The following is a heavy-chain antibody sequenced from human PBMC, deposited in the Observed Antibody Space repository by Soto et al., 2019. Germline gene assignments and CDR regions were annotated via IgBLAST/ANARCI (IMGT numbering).Heavy chain of an antibody. V-gene: IGHV3-30*18. CDR2: ISYDGSNK. Sequence: QVQLVESGGGVVQPGRSERLSCAASGFTFSSYGMHWVRQAPGKGLEWVAVISYDGSNKYYADSVKGRFTISRDNSKNTLYLQMNSLRAEDTAVYYCAKDSEIYGSYLEYFQHWGQGTLVTVSS. CDR1: GFTFSSYG. D-gene: IGHD1-26*01. J-gene: IGHJ1*01. CDR3: AKDSEIYGSYLEYFQH.